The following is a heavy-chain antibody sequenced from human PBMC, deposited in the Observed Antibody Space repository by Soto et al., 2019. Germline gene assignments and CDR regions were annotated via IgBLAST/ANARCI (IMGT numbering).Heavy chain of an antibody. Sequence: EVQLVESGGGLVQPGGSLRLSCAASGFTVSNNYMCWVRQAPGKGLEWVSLIYSGGVTHYADSVRGRFTISRDNSRNTLYLQMNSLRADDTAVYYCAKRGPTVTTSFWYWGQGTLVTVSS. CDR3: AKRGPTVTTSFWY. V-gene: IGHV3-66*01. J-gene: IGHJ4*02. D-gene: IGHD4-17*01. CDR1: GFTVSNNY. CDR2: IYSGGVT.